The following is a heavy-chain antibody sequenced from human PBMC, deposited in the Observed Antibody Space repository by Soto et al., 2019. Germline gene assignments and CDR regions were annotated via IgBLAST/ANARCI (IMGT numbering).Heavy chain of an antibody. Sequence: GGSLRLSCAASGFTFSSYAMSWVRQAPGKGLEWVSAISGSGGSTYYADSVKGRFTISRANSKNTLYLQMNSLRAEDTAVYYCAKTTGPTYYYGSGRSHYYMDVWGKGTTVTVSS. CDR2: ISGSGGST. V-gene: IGHV3-23*01. D-gene: IGHD3-10*01. CDR3: AKTTGPTYYYGSGRSHYYMDV. CDR1: GFTFSSYA. J-gene: IGHJ6*03.